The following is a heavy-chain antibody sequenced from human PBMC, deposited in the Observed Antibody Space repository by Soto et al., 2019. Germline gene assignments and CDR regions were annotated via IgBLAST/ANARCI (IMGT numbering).Heavy chain of an antibody. J-gene: IGHJ6*02. CDR2: ILPMFRKT. V-gene: IGHV1-69*06. CDR1: GATFSTYG. D-gene: IGHD1-1*01. CDR3: ARVVQLGSNYGMDV. Sequence: QVRLAQSGAEVKSPGSSVRVSCKASGATFSTYGITWVRQAPRQGLEWVGAILPMFRKTNYAQKFQGRVTIIEDKSPDTVYLDLSRLRSDDTAIYFCARVVQLGSNYGMDVWGQGTTVVVSS.